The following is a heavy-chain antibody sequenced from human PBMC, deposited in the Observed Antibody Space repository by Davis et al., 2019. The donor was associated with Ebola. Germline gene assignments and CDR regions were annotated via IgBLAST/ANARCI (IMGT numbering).Heavy chain of an antibody. J-gene: IGHJ5*02. CDR3: ARSGGNRPSNWFDP. CDR1: GYTFAGYY. D-gene: IGHD3-10*01. CDR2: INPNSGGT. V-gene: IGHV1-2*02. Sequence: ASVKVSCKASGYTFAGYYMQWVRQAPGQGLEWMGWINPNSGGTNYAQTFQGRVTMTRDTSVSTAYMELSSLRSEDTAVYYCARSGGNRPSNWFDPWGQGTLVTVSS.